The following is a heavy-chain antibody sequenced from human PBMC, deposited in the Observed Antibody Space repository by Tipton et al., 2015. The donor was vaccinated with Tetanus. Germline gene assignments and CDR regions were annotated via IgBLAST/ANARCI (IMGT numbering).Heavy chain of an antibody. J-gene: IGHJ4*02. D-gene: IGHD3-22*01. CDR2: IYYSGST. CDR3: ARWRGDSSGYRDPYFDY. V-gene: IGHV4-31*03. Sequence: TLSLTCTVSGGSISSGGYYWSWIRQHPGKGLEWIGYIYYSGSTYYNPSLKSRVTISVDTSKNQFSLKLSSVTAADTAVYYCARWRGDSSGYRDPYFDYWGQGTLVTVSS. CDR1: GGSISSGGYY.